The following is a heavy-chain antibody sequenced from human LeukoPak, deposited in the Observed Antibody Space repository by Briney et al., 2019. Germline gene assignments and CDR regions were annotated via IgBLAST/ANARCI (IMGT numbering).Heavy chain of an antibody. CDR3: ARDSSGSITKGYLYYYMDV. CDR2: IYYSGST. CDR1: GGSISSDSYY. V-gene: IGHV4-30-4*08. Sequence: SETLSLTCTVSGGSISSDSYYWSWIRQPPGKGLEWIGYIYYSGSTYYNPSLKSRVTISVDTSKNQFSLKLTSMTAADTAVYYCARDSSGSITKGYLYYYMDVWGKGTTVTVSS. D-gene: IGHD3-22*01. J-gene: IGHJ6*03.